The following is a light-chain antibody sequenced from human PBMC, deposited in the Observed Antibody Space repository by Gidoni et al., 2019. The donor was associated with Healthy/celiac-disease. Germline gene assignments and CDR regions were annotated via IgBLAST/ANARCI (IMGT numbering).Light chain of an antibody. CDR2: QDS. V-gene: IGLV3-1*01. Sequence: SYELTQPPSVSVSPGQTASITCSGDKLGDKYACWYQQKPGQSPVLVIYQDSKRHSGIPERFSGSNSGNTATRTISGTQAMDEADYYCQAWDSSTHVVFGGGTKLTVL. CDR1: KLGDKY. J-gene: IGLJ2*01. CDR3: QAWDSSTHVV.